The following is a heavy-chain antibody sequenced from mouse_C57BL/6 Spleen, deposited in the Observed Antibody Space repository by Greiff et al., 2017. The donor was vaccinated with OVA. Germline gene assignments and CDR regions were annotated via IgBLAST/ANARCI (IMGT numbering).Heavy chain of an antibody. CDR2: IDPSDSET. CDR1: GYTFTSYW. Sequence: VQLQQPGAELVRPGSSVKLSCKASGYTFTSYWMHWVKQRPIQGLEWIGNIDPSDSETHYNQKFKDKATLTVDKSSSTAYMQLSSLTSEDSAVYYCAREDYYGSSYGYWGQGTTLTVSS. CDR3: AREDYYGSSYGY. D-gene: IGHD1-1*01. V-gene: IGHV1-52*01. J-gene: IGHJ2*01.